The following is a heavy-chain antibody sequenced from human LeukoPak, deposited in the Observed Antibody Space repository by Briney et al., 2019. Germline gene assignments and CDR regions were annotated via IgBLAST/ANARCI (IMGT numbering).Heavy chain of an antibody. J-gene: IGHJ5*01. V-gene: IGHV4-4*02. CDR1: GGSISSSNW. CDR3: ASVYGDSRFFGLDS. Sequence: PSGTLSLTCAVSGGSISSSNWWSWVRQPPGKGLEWIGEIYHSGSTNYNPSLKSRVTISVDKSKNQFSLKLSSVTAADTAVYYCASVYGDSRFFGLDSWGQGTLVTVSS. D-gene: IGHD4-17*01. CDR2: IYHSGST.